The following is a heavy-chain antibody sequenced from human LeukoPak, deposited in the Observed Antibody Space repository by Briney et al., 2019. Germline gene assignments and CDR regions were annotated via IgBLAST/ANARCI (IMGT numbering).Heavy chain of an antibody. D-gene: IGHD3-22*01. CDR3: AREYNSGPKQTDASDI. Sequence: PGGSLRLSCAASGFTFSSYAMSWVRQAPGKGLVWVSRISGDEIWTSYADSVKGRFIISRDNAKDTLYLQMNSLRTEDTAVYYCAREYNSGPKQTDASDIWGQGTMVTVSS. CDR1: GFTFSSYA. V-gene: IGHV3-74*01. CDR2: ISGDEIWT. J-gene: IGHJ3*02.